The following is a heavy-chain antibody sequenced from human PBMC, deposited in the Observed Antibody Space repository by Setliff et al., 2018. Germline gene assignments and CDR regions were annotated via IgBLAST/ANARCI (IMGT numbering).Heavy chain of an antibody. CDR3: TRAGDAATNRKGVFEF. J-gene: IGHJ4*02. V-gene: IGHV1-46*01. CDR2: INPGGLTS. D-gene: IGHD1-26*01. Sequence: ASVKVSCKTSGYSFTSHYMHWVRQAPGQGLEWMGIINPGGLTSSSTQKFEGRVTMTRDTSTSTVYMELNSLTSDDTAVYYCTRAGDAATNRKGVFEFWGQGTLVTVSS. CDR1: GYSFTSHY.